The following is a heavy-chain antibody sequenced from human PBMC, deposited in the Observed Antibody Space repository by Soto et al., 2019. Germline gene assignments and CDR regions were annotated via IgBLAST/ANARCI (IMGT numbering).Heavy chain of an antibody. CDR1: GFTFSSYS. J-gene: IGHJ6*02. CDR3: ARDPGPLKITIFGVVALYGMDV. Sequence: GGSLRLSCAASGFTFSSYSMNWVRQAPGKGLEWVSSISSSSSYIYYADSVKGRFTISRDNAKNSLYLQMNSLRAEDTAVYYCARDPGPLKITIFGVVALYGMDVWGQGTTVTVSS. V-gene: IGHV3-21*01. CDR2: ISSSSSYI. D-gene: IGHD3-3*01.